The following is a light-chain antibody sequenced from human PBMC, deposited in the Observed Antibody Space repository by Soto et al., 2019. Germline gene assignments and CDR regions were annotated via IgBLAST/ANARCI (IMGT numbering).Light chain of an antibody. V-gene: IGKV3-11*01. Sequence: EIVLTQSPATLSLSPGERATLSCRASQNVANYLDWYQQKPGQAPRLLIYESSNRATGIAARFSGSGSGTDFTLTISSLEPEDVAVDYCQQRSNGPQTFGQGTKVDLK. CDR2: ESS. CDR1: QNVANY. CDR3: QQRSNGPQT. J-gene: IGKJ1*01.